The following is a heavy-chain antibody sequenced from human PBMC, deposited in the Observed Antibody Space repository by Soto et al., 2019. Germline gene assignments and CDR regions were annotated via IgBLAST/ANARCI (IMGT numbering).Heavy chain of an antibody. CDR3: ARAGGSGWYPTAFDI. J-gene: IGHJ3*02. CDR2: FYSGGST. CDR1: GFTVSSNY. V-gene: IGHV3-53*01. Sequence: GGSLRLSCAASGFTVSSNYMNWVRQAPGKGLEWVSVFYSGGSTFYADSVKGRFIISRDISKNTLYLQMNSLRAEDTAVYYCARAGGSGWYPTAFDIWGQGTMVTVSS. D-gene: IGHD6-19*01.